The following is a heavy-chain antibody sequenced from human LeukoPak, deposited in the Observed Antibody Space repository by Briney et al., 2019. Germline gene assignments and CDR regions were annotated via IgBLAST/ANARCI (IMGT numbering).Heavy chain of an antibody. CDR1: GFTFGNYA. CDR2: IFGSGGSA. D-gene: IGHD6-19*01. CDR3: GKTTTGYSSGQKPAWPVDY. V-gene: IGHV3-23*01. Sequence: PGGSLRLSCEASGFTFGNYAMSWVRQAPGKGLEWVAGIFGSGGSAHYADSAKGRFTISRDNSKNTVYLQINSLRAEDTAVYYCGKTTTGYSSGQKPAWPVDYWGQGTLVTVSS. J-gene: IGHJ4*02.